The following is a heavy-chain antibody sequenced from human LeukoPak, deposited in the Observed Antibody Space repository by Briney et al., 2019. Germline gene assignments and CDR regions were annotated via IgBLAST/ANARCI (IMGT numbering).Heavy chain of an antibody. CDR2: ISSSGGST. CDR3: AKDDSADAATADFDY. CDR1: GFTFSSYW. D-gene: IGHD6-13*01. V-gene: IGHV3-23*01. J-gene: IGHJ4*02. Sequence: GGSLRHSCAASGFTFSSYWMSWVRQAPGKGLEWVSAISSSGGSTYYADSVKGRFTISRDNSKNTLYLQMNSLRAEDTAVYYCAKDDSADAATADFDYWGQGTLVTVSS.